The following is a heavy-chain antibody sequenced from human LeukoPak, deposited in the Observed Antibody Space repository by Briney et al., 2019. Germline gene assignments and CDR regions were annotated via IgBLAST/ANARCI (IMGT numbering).Heavy chain of an antibody. CDR2: IIPIFGTA. Sequence: SVKVSCKASGGTFSSYAISWVRQAPGQGLEWMGGIIPIFGTANYAQKFQGRVTITADKSTSTAYMELSSLRSEDTAVYYCARGARGDYGDSYFDYWGQGTLVAVSS. CDR3: ARGARGDYGDSYFDY. D-gene: IGHD4-17*01. J-gene: IGHJ4*02. CDR1: GGTFSSYA. V-gene: IGHV1-69*06.